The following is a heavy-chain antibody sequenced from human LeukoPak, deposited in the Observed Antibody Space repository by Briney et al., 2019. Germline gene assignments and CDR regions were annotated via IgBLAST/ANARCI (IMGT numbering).Heavy chain of an antibody. CDR3: ARDPDILTGYSLDYYMDV. Sequence: GGSLRLSCAASGFTFSSYSMNWVRQAPGKGLEWVSSISSSSSYINYADSVKGRFTISRDNAKNSLYLQMNSLRAEDTAVYYCARDPDILTGYSLDYYMDVWGKGTTVTVSS. V-gene: IGHV3-21*01. J-gene: IGHJ6*03. D-gene: IGHD3-9*01. CDR1: GFTFSSYS. CDR2: ISSSSSYI.